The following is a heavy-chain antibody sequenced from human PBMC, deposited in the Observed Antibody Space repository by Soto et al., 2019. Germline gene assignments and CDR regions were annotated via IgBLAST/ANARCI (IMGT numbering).Heavy chain of an antibody. Sequence: GASVKVSCKACGYTFSFYTINWVRQAPGLGLEWVGRINPILSMSNYAQKFQGRVTMTADKSTSTAYMELRSLRSEDTAMYYCATSYGSGYRAFDYWGQGALVTVSS. J-gene: IGHJ4*02. CDR1: GYTFSFYT. D-gene: IGHD3-10*01. CDR2: INPILSMS. CDR3: ATSYGSGYRAFDY. V-gene: IGHV1-69*02.